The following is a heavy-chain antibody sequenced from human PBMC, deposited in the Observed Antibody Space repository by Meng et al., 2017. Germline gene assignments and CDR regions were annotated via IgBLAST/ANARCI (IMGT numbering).Heavy chain of an antibody. V-gene: IGHV7-4-1*02. CDR1: GYTFTSYA. D-gene: IGHD5-24*01. CDR3: ARVHDRRWLQFSSLPVYFDY. CDR2: INTNTGNP. J-gene: IGHJ4*02. Sequence: QVQLVQSGSELKKPGASVNVSCKASGYTFTSYAMNWVRQAPGQGLEWMGWINTNTGNPTYAQGFTGRFVFSLDTSVSTAYLQISSLKAEDTAVYYCARVHDRRWLQFSSLPVYFDYWGQGTLVTVSS.